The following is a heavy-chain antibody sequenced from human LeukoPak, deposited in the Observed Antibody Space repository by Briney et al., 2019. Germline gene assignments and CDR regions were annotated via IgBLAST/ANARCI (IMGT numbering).Heavy chain of an antibody. CDR1: GGSISSSSYY. V-gene: IGHV4-39*07. Sequence: SETLSLTCTVSGGSISSSSYYWGWIRQPPGKGLEWIGSIYYSGSTYYNPSLKSRVTISVDTSKNQFSLKLSSVTAADTAVYYCARDHIPDFWSGYYNGWFDPWGQGTLVTVSS. D-gene: IGHD3-3*01. J-gene: IGHJ5*02. CDR2: IYYSGST. CDR3: ARDHIPDFWSGYYNGWFDP.